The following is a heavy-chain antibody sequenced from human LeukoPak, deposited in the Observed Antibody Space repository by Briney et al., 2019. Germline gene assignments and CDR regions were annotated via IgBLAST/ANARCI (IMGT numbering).Heavy chain of an antibody. D-gene: IGHD2-21*02. J-gene: IGHJ6*03. CDR1: GFTFSSYE. Sequence: GGSLRLSCAASGFTFSSYEMNWVRQAPGKGLEWVSYISSSGSTIYYADSVKGRFTISRDNAKNSLYLQMNSLRAEDTAVYYCASHSLAYCGGDCYLRERYYYYYMDVWGKGTTVTISS. V-gene: IGHV3-48*03. CDR2: ISSSGSTI. CDR3: ASHSLAYCGGDCYLRERYYYYYMDV.